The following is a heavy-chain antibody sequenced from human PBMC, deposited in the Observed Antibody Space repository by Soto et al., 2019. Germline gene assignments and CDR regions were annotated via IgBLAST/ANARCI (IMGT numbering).Heavy chain of an antibody. V-gene: IGHV3-48*03. CDR1: GSTFSSSE. CDR2: IIKSSSVI. CDR3: ASVNLRFSYGIDV. D-gene: IGHD3-3*01. Sequence: VGSLRLSCAASGSTFSSSEMHWVRQAPGKGLEWVSYIIKSSSVIYYADSVKVRLTASRYNAKNLLYLQMNSLRAEDTAVYFCASVNLRFSYGIDVWGQGTTVTVSS. J-gene: IGHJ6*02.